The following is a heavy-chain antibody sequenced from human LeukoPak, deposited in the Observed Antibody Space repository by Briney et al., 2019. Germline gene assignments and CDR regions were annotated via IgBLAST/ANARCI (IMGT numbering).Heavy chain of an antibody. J-gene: IGHJ4*02. D-gene: IGHD1-1*01. V-gene: IGHV3-7*01. CDR2: IKEDGSEK. CDR3: ARSTAGFDY. Sequence: GGSLRLSCAASGFSFGSYWIAWVRQAPGKGLEWVANIKEDGSEKYYVDSVKGRFTISRDNAKNSLSLQMSSLRAEDTAVYYCARSTAGFDYWGQGTLVTVSS. CDR1: GFSFGSYW.